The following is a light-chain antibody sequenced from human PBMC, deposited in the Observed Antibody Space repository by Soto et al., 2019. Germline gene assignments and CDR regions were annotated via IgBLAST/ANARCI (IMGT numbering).Light chain of an antibody. CDR3: QQYNTYPPT. CDR1: QSISSY. J-gene: IGKJ4*01. Sequence: DIQMTQSPSSLSASVGDRVTITCRASQSISSYLNWYQQKPGKAPKVLIYDASTLDGGVPSRFSGRRSGTDFTLTISSLQPSDFATYYCQQYNTYPPTFGGGTKVDIK. V-gene: IGKV1-39*01. CDR2: DAS.